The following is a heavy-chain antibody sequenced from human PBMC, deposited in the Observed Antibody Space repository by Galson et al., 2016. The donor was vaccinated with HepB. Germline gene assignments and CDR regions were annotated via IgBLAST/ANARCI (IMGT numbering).Heavy chain of an antibody. D-gene: IGHD3-9*01. J-gene: IGHJ6*03. CDR2: ISYDGNTK. V-gene: IGHV3-30*18. Sequence: SLRLSCAASGFTFSSHGIHWVRQAPGKGLKWVAVISYDGNTKYFADSVRGRFTISRDNSKNTLYLQMNSLRTEDTAVYYCAKEGPYYDVLTGPMDVWGKGTTVTVSS. CDR3: AKEGPYYDVLTGPMDV. CDR1: GFTFSSHG.